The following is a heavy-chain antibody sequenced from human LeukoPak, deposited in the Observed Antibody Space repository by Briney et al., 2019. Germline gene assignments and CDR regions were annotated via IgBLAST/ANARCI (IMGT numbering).Heavy chain of an antibody. J-gene: IGHJ5*02. CDR3: ARVSGSYLFAWFDP. Sequence: ASVKVSCKASGYTFTSYGISWVRQAPGQGLEWMGWISAYNGNTNYAQKLQGRVTMTTDTSTSTAYTELRSLRSDDTAVYYCARVSGSYLFAWFDPWGQGTLVTVSS. V-gene: IGHV1-18*01. CDR1: GYTFTSYG. D-gene: IGHD1-26*01. CDR2: ISAYNGNT.